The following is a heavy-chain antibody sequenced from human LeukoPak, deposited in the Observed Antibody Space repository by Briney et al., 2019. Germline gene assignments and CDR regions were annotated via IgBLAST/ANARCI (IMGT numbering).Heavy chain of an antibody. V-gene: IGHV3-30*18. CDR1: GFTFSSYG. J-gene: IGHJ4*02. CDR3: AKLPLTGEQDC. CDR2: ISYDGSNK. D-gene: IGHD7-27*01. Sequence: GRSLRLSCAASGFTFSSYGTHWVRQAPGKGLEWVAVISYDGSNKYYADSVKGRFTISRDNSKNTLYLQMNSLRAEDTAVYYCAKLPLTGEQDCWGQGTLVTVSS.